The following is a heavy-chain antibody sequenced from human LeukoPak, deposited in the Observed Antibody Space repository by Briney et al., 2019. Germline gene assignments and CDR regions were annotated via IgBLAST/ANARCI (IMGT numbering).Heavy chain of an antibody. D-gene: IGHD3-10*01. Sequence: SETLSLTCTVSGGSISSSSYYWGWIRQPPGKGLEWIGIIYYSGTTSYNPSLKSRVTISVDTSKNQFSLKLSSVTAADTAVYYCARLTMFRGVIYGTDWHSDLWGRGTLVTVSS. CDR2: IYYSGTT. CDR1: GGSISSSSYY. CDR3: ARLTMFRGVIYGTDWHSDL. J-gene: IGHJ2*01. V-gene: IGHV4-39*07.